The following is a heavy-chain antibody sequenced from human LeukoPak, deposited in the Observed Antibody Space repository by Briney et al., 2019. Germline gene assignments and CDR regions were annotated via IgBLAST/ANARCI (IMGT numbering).Heavy chain of an antibody. J-gene: IGHJ4*02. CDR1: GGTFSSYA. Sequence: SVKVSCMASGGTFSSYAISWVRQAPGQGLEWMGGIIPIFGTANYAQKFQGRVTITADESTSTAYMELSSLRSEDTAVYYCARSSAMAYYFDYWGQGTLVTVSS. V-gene: IGHV1-69*13. CDR3: ARSSAMAYYFDY. D-gene: IGHD5-18*01. CDR2: IIPIFGTA.